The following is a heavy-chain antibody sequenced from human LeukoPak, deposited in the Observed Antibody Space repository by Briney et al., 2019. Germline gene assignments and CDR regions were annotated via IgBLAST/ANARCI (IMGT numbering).Heavy chain of an antibody. V-gene: IGHV3-53*01. Sequence: GGSLRLSCAASGFTVSSNYMSWVRQAPGKGLEWVSVIYSGGSTYYADSVKGRFTISRDNTKNTLYLQMNSLRAEDTAVYYCAREELGIGAFDIWGQGTMVTVSS. CDR3: AREELGIGAFDI. J-gene: IGHJ3*02. CDR1: GFTVSSNY. CDR2: IYSGGST. D-gene: IGHD7-27*01.